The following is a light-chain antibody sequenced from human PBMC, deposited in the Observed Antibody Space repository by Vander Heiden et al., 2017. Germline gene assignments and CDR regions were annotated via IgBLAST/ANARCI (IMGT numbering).Light chain of an antibody. V-gene: IGLV2-14*01. CDR1: SNDVGGYNF. J-gene: IGLJ2*01. Sequence: QSALSQPAFVSGSPGQSLTISCTGTSNDVGGYNFVSWYQHHPGKAPKLIIYEVTNQPSGVSNRFSGSKSGNAASLTISGLQAEDEADYYCASYTSVSTSVVFGGGTKLTVL. CDR3: ASYTSVSTSVV. CDR2: EVT.